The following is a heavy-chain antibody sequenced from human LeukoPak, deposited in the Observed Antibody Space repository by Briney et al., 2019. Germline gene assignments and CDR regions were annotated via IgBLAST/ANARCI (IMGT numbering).Heavy chain of an antibody. D-gene: IGHD3-10*01. CDR1: GGSFSGYY. CDR2: INHSGST. V-gene: IGHV4-34*01. J-gene: IGHJ4*02. Sequence: SETLSLTCAVYGGSFSGYYWSWIRQPPGKGLECIGEINHSGSTNYNPSLKSRVNISVDTSKNQFSLKLSSVTAADTAVYYCASYRKNYYGSGSYHDYWGQGTLVTVSS. CDR3: ASYRKNYYGSGSYHDY.